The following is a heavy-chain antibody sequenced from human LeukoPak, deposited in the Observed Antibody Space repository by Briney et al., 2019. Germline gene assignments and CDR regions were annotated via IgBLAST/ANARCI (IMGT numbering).Heavy chain of an antibody. Sequence: SQTLSLTCAISGDSVSSNSAAWNWIRQSPSRGLEWLGRTYYKSKWYHDYAVSVKSRITINPDTSKNQFSLQLNSVTPEDTAVYYCAREDLPNWNYLEDWFDPWGQGTLVTVSS. V-gene: IGHV6-1*01. CDR3: AREDLPNWNYLEDWFDP. CDR2: TYYKSKWYH. J-gene: IGHJ5*02. CDR1: GDSVSSNSAA. D-gene: IGHD1-7*01.